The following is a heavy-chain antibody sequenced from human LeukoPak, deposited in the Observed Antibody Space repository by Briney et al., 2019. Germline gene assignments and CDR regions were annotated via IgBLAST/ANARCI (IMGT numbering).Heavy chain of an antibody. J-gene: IGHJ6*03. D-gene: IGHD3-3*01. CDR3: ARLVGQRGFWLYYYYYMDV. CDR1: GYSFTSYW. V-gene: IGHV5-51*01. Sequence: GESLKISCKGSGYSFTSYWIGWVRQMPGKGLEWMGIIYPGDSDTRYSPSFQGQVTISADKSISTAYLQWSSLKASDTAMYYCARLVGQRGFWLYYYYYMDVWGKGTTVTVSS. CDR2: IYPGDSDT.